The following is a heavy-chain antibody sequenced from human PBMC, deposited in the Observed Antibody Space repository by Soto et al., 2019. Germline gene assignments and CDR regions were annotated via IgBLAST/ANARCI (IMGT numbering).Heavy chain of an antibody. J-gene: IGHJ4*02. V-gene: IGHV1-18*01. CDR2: ISAYNDNT. D-gene: IGHD3-10*01. CDR3: ATRAPRDPVFFNY. Sequence: QVQLVQSGAEVKKPGASVKVSCKASGYTFTNYGITWVRQAPGQGLEWMGWISAYNDNTNYAQKFQGRVTMTTDTSTSTVYMEPRSLRSDDTAVDFCATRAPRDPVFFNYWGQGTLVTVSS. CDR1: GYTFTNYG.